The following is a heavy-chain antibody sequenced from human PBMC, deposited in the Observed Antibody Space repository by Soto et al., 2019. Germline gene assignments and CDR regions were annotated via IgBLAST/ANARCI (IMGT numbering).Heavy chain of an antibody. CDR1: GFTFSSYG. J-gene: IGHJ4*02. CDR2: ISYDGSNK. V-gene: IGHV3-30*03. Sequence: GGSLRLSCAASGFTFSSYGMHWVRQAPGKGLEWVAVISYDGSNKYYADSVKGRFTISRDNSKNTLYLQMNSLRAEDTAVYYCASGDPLLVPAAIAEDYWGQGT. CDR3: ASGDPLLVPAAIAEDY. D-gene: IGHD2-2*02.